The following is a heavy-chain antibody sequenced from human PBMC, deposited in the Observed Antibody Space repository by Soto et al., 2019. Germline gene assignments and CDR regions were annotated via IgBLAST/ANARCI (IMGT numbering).Heavy chain of an antibody. Sequence: ESGGGLVQPGGSLRLSCAASGFTFSSYWMSWVRQAPGKGLEWVANIKQDGSEKYYVDSVKGRFTISRDNAKNSLYLQMNSLRAEDTAVYYCAREGIAAAGVYFDLWGRGTLVTDSS. V-gene: IGHV3-7*01. CDR2: IKQDGSEK. CDR1: GFTFSSYW. CDR3: AREGIAAAGVYFDL. D-gene: IGHD6-13*01. J-gene: IGHJ2*01.